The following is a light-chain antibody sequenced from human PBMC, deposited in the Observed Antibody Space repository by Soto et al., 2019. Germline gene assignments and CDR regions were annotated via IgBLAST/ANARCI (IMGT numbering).Light chain of an antibody. Sequence: QAVGTQEHSLTVSPGGTVSLTCCSSTGAVTNGHYPYWFQQKPGQAPRTLIYDTTNRHSWTPARFSGSLLGGKAALTLSGAQPEYEAEYYGLLSYNCTYVLGKGTKVTVL. CDR2: DTT. CDR1: TGAVTNGHY. V-gene: IGLV7-46*01. J-gene: IGLJ1*01. CDR3: LLSYNCTYV.